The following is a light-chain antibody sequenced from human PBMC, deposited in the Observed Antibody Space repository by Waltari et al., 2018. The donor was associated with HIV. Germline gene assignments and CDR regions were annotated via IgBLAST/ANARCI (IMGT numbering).Light chain of an antibody. Sequence: QSALTQPASVSGSRGQSITISCTGTNRDIGSDDLVSWYQQQPGDAPKPLLYEVSYRPSGVADRFSGSTSINAASLTISGLQADDEADYYGCSYTSAATWVFGGGTKVTVL. J-gene: IGLJ3*02. CDR3: CSYTSAATWV. CDR1: NRDIGSDDL. V-gene: IGLV2-14*01. CDR2: EVS.